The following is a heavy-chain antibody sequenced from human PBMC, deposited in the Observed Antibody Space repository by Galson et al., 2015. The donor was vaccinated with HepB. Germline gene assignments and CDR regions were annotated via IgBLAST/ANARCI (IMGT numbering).Heavy chain of an antibody. Sequence: MSWVRQAPGKGLEWVSGINWNGGSTDYADSVKGRFTISRDNAKNSLYLQMNSLRAEDTALYHCARTRYSSGWYDYSHWGQGTLVTVSS. J-gene: IGHJ4*02. D-gene: IGHD6-19*01. CDR3: ARTRYSSGWYDYSH. CDR2: INWNGGST. V-gene: IGHV3-20*01.